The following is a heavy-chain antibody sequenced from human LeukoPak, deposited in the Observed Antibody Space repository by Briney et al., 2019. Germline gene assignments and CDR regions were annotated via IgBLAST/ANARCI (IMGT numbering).Heavy chain of an antibody. CDR3: AKGTSAARPGWFDP. J-gene: IGHJ5*02. Sequence: PGGSLRVSCAASGFTFNSYAMSWVRQAPGKGLEWVSAISGSGGSNYYADSVKGRFTLSRDNSKNTLYLQMHSLRAEDTAVYYCAKGTSAARPGWFDPWGQGTLVTVSS. D-gene: IGHD6-6*01. CDR1: GFTFNSYA. CDR2: ISGSGGSN. V-gene: IGHV3-23*01.